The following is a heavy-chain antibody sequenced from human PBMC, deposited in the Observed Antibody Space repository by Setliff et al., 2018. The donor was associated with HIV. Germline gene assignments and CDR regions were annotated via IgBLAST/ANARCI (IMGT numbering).Heavy chain of an antibody. CDR3: TRNRNYAFDI. V-gene: IGHV3-15*01. CDR2: IKNQKDGGTT. CDR1: GVRFINAW. J-gene: IGHJ3*02. Sequence: GGSLRLSCATSGVRFINAWMSWVRQAPGKGLEWVARIKNQKDGGTTAYAAPVEGRFNIFRDDSRSTLHLQMSSLKTEDTAVYYCTRNRNYAFDIWGQGTMVTVSS.